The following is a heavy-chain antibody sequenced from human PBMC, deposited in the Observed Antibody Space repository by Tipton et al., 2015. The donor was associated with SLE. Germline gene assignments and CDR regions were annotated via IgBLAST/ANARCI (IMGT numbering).Heavy chain of an antibody. Sequence: QLVQYGAEVKKPGASVKVSCKASGYTFTSNGISWVRQAPGQGLEWMGWISAYNGNTNYAQKLQGRVTMNKDTSTSTAYLELMSLRSDDTAVDYCARRGSGTVECAFVICGQGTMVTVSS. V-gene: IGHV1-18*01. J-gene: IGHJ3*02. CDR2: ISAYNGNT. CDR3: ARRGSGTVECAFVI. D-gene: IGHD3-16*01. CDR1: GYTFTSNG.